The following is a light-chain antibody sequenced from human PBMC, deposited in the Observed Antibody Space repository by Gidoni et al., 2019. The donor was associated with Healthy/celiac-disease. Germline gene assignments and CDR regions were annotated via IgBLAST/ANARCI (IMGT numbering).Light chain of an antibody. V-gene: IGKV1-39*01. Sequence: DIQMTQSPSSLSASVGDRVTITCRASQSISSYLNWYQQKPGKAPKLLIYAASSLPSGVPSRFSGSGSGTDFTLTISNLQPEDFATYYCQQSYSTPLTFXGXTKVEIK. J-gene: IGKJ4*01. CDR2: AAS. CDR3: QQSYSTPLT. CDR1: QSISSY.